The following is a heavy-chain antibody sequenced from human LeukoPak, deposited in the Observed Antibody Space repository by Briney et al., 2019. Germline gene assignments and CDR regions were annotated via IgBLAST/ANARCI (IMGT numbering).Heavy chain of an antibody. CDR1: GITFSNHW. J-gene: IGHJ4*02. V-gene: IGHV3-7*01. Sequence: PGESLRLSCAVSGITFSNHWMRWIRQAPGKGLEWVANISPDGSDTYYVDSVKGRFTVSRDNAENSLYLQMNSLRAEDTAVNYCARVQALVPGVFDYFDYWGQGTRVTVSS. CDR3: ARVQALVPGVFDYFDY. D-gene: IGHD2-2*01. CDR2: ISPDGSDT.